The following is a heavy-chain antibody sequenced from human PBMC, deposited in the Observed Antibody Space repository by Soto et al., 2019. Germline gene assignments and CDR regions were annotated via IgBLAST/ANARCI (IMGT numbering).Heavy chain of an antibody. Sequence: QVQLVQSGAEVKKPGASVKVSCKASGYTFTSYDFNWVRQATGQGLEWMGWMNPNSGNTGYAQKFQGRVNMTRNTSLSPAEMELSSLRSEDTAVYYCARRGLSSSSTFRYFYYGMDAWGQGTTVTVSS. CDR2: MNPNSGNT. CDR3: ARRGLSSSSTFRYFYYGMDA. J-gene: IGHJ6*02. D-gene: IGHD6-6*01. V-gene: IGHV1-8*01. CDR1: GYTFTSYD.